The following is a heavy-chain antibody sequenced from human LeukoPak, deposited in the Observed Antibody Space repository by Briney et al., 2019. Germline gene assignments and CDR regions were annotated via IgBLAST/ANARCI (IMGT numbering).Heavy chain of an antibody. CDR3: VSPRGFSYGYFDY. J-gene: IGHJ4*02. CDR2: IYYSKNT. CDR1: GGSISGSY. D-gene: IGHD5-18*01. Sequence: SETLSLTCTVSGGSISGSYWSWIRQPPGKGLEWIGSIYYSKNTYYNPSLKSRVTISADTSKNQFSLTLGSVSATDTAVYYCVSPRGFSYGYFDYWGQGTLVTVSS. V-gene: IGHV4-59*05.